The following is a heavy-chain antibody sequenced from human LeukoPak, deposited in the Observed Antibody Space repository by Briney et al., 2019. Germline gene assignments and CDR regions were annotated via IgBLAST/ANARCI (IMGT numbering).Heavy chain of an antibody. V-gene: IGHV3-23*01. CDR3: AKDGFRRDGYWGTPKTADH. D-gene: IGHD5-24*01. CDR1: GFTFSSYS. J-gene: IGHJ4*02. Sequence: GGSLRLSCAASGFTFSSYSMSWVRQAPGKGLEWVSAINGNGGSTYYADSAKGRFTFSRDNSKNTLYLQMNNLRPEDKAVYYCAKDGFRRDGYWGTPKTADHWGQGTLVTVSS. CDR2: INGNGGST.